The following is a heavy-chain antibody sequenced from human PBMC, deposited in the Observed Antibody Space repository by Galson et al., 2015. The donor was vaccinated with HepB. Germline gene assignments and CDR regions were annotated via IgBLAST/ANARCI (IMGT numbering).Heavy chain of an antibody. CDR3: ATGGRGFWSGYYYYGMDV. Sequence: SVKVSCKVSGYTLTELSMHWVRQAPGKGLEWMGGFDPEDGETIYAQKFQGRVTMTEDTSTDTAYMELSSLRSEDTAVYYCATGGRGFWSGYYYYGMDVWGQGTTVTVSS. J-gene: IGHJ6*02. CDR2: FDPEDGET. V-gene: IGHV1-24*01. CDR1: GYTLTELS. D-gene: IGHD3-3*01.